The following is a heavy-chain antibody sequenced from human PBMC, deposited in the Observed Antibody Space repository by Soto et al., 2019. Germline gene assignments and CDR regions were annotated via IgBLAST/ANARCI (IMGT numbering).Heavy chain of an antibody. J-gene: IGHJ4*02. D-gene: IGHD3-22*01. CDR3: VSDYDSGGYIGY. CDR1: GGSISTADYY. V-gene: IGHV4-30-4*01. Sequence: QVQLHESGPGLVRPSQTLSLTCNVSGGSISTADYYWSWIRQPPGKGLEWIGYIYYRGSTYSNPSLESRVAISMDTSKTQFSLNLTSVTAADTAVYVCVSDYDSGGYIGYWGQGTLVTVSS. CDR2: IYYRGST.